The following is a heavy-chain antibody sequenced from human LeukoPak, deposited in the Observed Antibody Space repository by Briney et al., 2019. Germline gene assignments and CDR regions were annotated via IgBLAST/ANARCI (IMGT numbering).Heavy chain of an antibody. Sequence: SVTVSCTASGYTFTSYGISWVRQAPGQGLEWMGGIIPIFGTANYAQKFQGRVTITADESTSTAYMELSSLRSEDTAVYYCARVWPRYCSSTSCYWVAFDIWGQGTMVSVSS. J-gene: IGHJ3*02. D-gene: IGHD2-2*01. CDR3: ARVWPRYCSSTSCYWVAFDI. CDR1: GYTFTSYG. CDR2: IIPIFGTA. V-gene: IGHV1-69*13.